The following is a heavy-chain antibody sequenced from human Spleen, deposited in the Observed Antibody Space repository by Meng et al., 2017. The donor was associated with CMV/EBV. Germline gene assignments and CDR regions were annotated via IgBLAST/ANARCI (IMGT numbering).Heavy chain of an antibody. CDR3: AKEACSTTSCYYNYYYGPDV. CDR2: IYSGGTST. D-gene: IGHD2-2*01. J-gene: IGHJ6*02. V-gene: IGHV3-23*03. Sequence: GESLKISCAASGFTFSSYVMSWVRQAPGKGLEWVSVIYSGGTSTHYADSVKGRFTISRDNSKNTLFLQMNGLRAEDTAVYYCAKEACSTTSCYYNYYYGPDVWGQGTTVTVSS. CDR1: GFTFSSYV.